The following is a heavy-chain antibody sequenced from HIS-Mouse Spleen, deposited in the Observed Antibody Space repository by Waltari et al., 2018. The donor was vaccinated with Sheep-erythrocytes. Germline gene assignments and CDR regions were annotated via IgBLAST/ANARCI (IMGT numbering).Heavy chain of an antibody. CDR1: GFTVSSNY. D-gene: IGHD1-26*01. CDR2: IYSGGSK. CDR3: ASDPSGSYYYYGMDV. V-gene: IGHV3-53*01. J-gene: IGHJ6*02. Sequence: EVQLVESGGGLIQPGGSLRLSCAASGFTVSSNYMSWVRQAPGKGLGWVAVIYSGGSKYYADSVKGRFTISRDNSKNTLYLQMNSLRAEDTAVYYCASDPSGSYYYYGMDVWGQGTTVTVSS.